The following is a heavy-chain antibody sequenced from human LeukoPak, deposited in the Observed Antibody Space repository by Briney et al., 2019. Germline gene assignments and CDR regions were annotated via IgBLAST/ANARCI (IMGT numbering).Heavy chain of an antibody. CDR1: GFTFSTSA. V-gene: IGHV3-64D*08. Sequence: GGSLRLSCSASGFTFSTSALHWVRQAPGKGLEHVSTISTNGGSTYYADSVKGRFTISRDNSKNTLYLQMSSLRAEDTAVYYCASLPSSVAPRWGQGTLVTVSS. CDR2: ISTNGGST. J-gene: IGHJ4*02. D-gene: IGHD6-19*01. CDR3: ASLPSSVAPR.